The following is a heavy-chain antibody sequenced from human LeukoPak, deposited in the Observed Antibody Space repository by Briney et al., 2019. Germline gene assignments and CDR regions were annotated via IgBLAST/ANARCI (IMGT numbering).Heavy chain of an antibody. D-gene: IGHD5-18*01. V-gene: IGHV3-64*01. CDR3: ARVATRGYSYGFHFDY. Sequence: GGSLRLSCAASGFTFSSYAMHWVRQAPGKGLEYVSAISSNGGSTYYANSVKGRFTISRDNSKNTLYLQMGSLRAEDMAVYYCARVATRGYSYGFHFDYWGQGTLVTVSS. CDR2: ISSNGGST. J-gene: IGHJ4*02. CDR1: GFTFSSYA.